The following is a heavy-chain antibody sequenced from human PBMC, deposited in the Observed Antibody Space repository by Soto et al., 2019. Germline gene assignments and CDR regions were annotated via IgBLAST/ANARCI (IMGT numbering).Heavy chain of an antibody. Sequence: GGSMRSYEGGGILKNKGKGLEWIGYIYYSGSTNYNPSLKSRVTISVDTSKNQFSLKLSSMTAADTAVYYCARSFQYYDFWSGYYGPDAFDIWGQGTMVTVSS. CDR1: GGSMRSYE. CDR2: IYYSGST. CDR3: ARSFQYYDFWSGYYGPDAFDI. D-gene: IGHD3-3*01. V-gene: IGHV4-59*08. J-gene: IGHJ3*02.